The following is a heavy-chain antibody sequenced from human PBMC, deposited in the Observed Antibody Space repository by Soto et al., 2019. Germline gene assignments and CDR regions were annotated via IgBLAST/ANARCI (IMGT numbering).Heavy chain of an antibody. CDR1: EFTFSTYA. CDR3: ARFRVAGTPHYGLDV. V-gene: IGHV3-23*01. J-gene: IGHJ6*02. Sequence: GESLKISCAASEFTFSTYAMGWVRQAPGKGLEWVSTISGGGYAYYVDSVKGRFTISRDDSKNTLYLQINSLRAEDTAVYYCARFRVAGTPHYGLDVWGQGATVTVSS. D-gene: IGHD6-19*01. CDR2: ISGGGYA.